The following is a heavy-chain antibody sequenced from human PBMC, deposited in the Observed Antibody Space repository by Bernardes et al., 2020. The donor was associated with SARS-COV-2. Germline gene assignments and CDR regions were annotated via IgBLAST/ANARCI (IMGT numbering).Heavy chain of an antibody. V-gene: IGHV1-18*04. CDR3: ARMSVVGAFWYYYYGMDV. D-gene: IGHD1-26*01. CDR2: ISAYNGNT. Sequence: ASVKVSCKASGYTFTSYGISWVRQAPGQGLEWMGWISAYNGNTKYAQKLQGRVTMTTDTSTSTAYMELRSLRSDDTAVYYCARMSVVGAFWYYYYGMDVWGQGTTVTVSS. J-gene: IGHJ6*02. CDR1: GYTFTSYG.